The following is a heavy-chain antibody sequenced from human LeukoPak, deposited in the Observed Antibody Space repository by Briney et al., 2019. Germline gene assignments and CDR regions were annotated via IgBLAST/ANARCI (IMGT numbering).Heavy chain of an antibody. D-gene: IGHD6-13*01. Sequence: PGGSLRLSCAASGFTFSSYAMSWVRQAPGKGLEWVSAISGSGGSTYYADSVKGRFTISRDNSKNTLYLQMNSPRAEDTAVYYCSKGDSIAAAGTTVYYYYYMDVWGKGTTVTVTS. CDR1: GFTFSSYA. J-gene: IGHJ6*03. V-gene: IGHV3-23*01. CDR2: ISGSGGST. CDR3: SKGDSIAAAGTTVYYYYYMDV.